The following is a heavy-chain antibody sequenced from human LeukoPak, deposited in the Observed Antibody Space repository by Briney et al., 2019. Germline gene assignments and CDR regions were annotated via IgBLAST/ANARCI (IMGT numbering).Heavy chain of an antibody. V-gene: IGHV1-18*01. J-gene: IGHJ4*02. D-gene: IGHD3-16*01. CDR1: GYTFTSYD. Sequence: ASVKVSCKASGYTFTSYDINWVRQATGQGLEWMGWMNPNSGNTNYAQKLQGRVTMTTDTSTSTAYMELRSLRSDDTAVYYCARDLALFDYWGQGTLVTVSS. CDR2: MNPNSGNT. CDR3: ARDLALFDY.